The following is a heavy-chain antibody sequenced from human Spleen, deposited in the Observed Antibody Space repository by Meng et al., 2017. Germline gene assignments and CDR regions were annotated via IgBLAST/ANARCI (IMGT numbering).Heavy chain of an antibody. D-gene: IGHD3-22*01. CDR2: INPNSGGT. Sequence: ASVKVSCKASGYTFTGYYMHWVRQAPGQGLEWMGWINPNSGGTNYAQKFQGRVTMTRDTSISTAYMELSSLRSDDTAVYYCARGRLVDSTGYYYCLDPWGQGTLVTFSS. J-gene: IGHJ5*02. CDR3: ARGRLVDSTGYYYCLDP. V-gene: IGHV1-2*02. CDR1: GYTFTGYY.